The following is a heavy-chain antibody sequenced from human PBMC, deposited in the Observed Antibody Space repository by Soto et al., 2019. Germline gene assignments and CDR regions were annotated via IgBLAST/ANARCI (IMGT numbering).Heavy chain of an antibody. CDR2: IYHSGST. V-gene: IGHV4-30-2*01. J-gene: IGHJ5*02. Sequence: TLSLTCAVSGCSISSGGYSLSWIRQPPGKGLEWIGYIYHSGSTYYNPSLKSRVTISVDRSKNQFSLKLSSVTAADTAVYYCARVPDRWGQGTLVTVSS. CDR1: GCSISSGGYS. CDR3: ARVPDR. D-gene: IGHD2-2*01.